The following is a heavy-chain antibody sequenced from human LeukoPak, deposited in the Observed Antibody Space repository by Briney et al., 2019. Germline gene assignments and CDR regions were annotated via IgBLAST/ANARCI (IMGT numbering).Heavy chain of an antibody. J-gene: IGHJ4*02. CDR3: AAERRGSSYYGGKEAFDH. D-gene: IGHD4-23*01. CDR1: SFTFSNCW. Sequence: PGGSLKLSCVASSFTFSNCWMSWLRQTPGRGPEWVANINEDGGEKHYADSVKGRFTITRDNAKNTLYLQINSLRAEDAAVYYCAAERRGSSYYGGKEAFDHWGQGTLVAVSS. CDR2: INEDGGEK. V-gene: IGHV3-7*01.